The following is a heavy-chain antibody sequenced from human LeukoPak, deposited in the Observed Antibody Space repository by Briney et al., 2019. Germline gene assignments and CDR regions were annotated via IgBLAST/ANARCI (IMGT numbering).Heavy chain of an antibody. V-gene: IGHV4-59*01. CDR2: IYYSGST. D-gene: IGHD2-2*02. J-gene: IGHJ5*02. CDR1: AGSMSDYF. Sequence: SETLSLTCTVSAGSMSDYFWNWIRQPPGKGLEWIGYIYYSGSTNYNPSLKSRVTISVDTSKNQFSLKLSSVTAADTAVYYCARMWQKYQLLYGNWFDPWGQGTLVTVSS. CDR3: ARMWQKYQLLYGNWFDP.